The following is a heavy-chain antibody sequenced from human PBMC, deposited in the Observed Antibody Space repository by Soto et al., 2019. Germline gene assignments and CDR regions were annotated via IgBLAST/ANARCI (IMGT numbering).Heavy chain of an antibody. Sequence: GGSLRLSCAASGFTSSNACMSWVRQAPGKGLEWVARIKSKTDGGTRDCAAPVKGRFTISRDDSKGTLYLQMNSLMTEDTAAYYCTTDDPINRSWGQGTLVPVSS. V-gene: IGHV3-15*01. J-gene: IGHJ5*02. CDR3: TTDDPINRS. CDR2: IKSKTDGGTR. CDR1: GFTSSNAC.